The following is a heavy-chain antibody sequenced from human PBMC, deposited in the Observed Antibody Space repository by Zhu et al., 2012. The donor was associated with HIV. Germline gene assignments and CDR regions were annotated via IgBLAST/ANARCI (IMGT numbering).Heavy chain of an antibody. J-gene: IGHJ2*01. Sequence: QVQLQESGPGLVKPSETLSLTCTVSGGSISSYWWSWIRQPAGKGLEWIGRIYDIGSTNYNPSLKSRVTMSVDTSKNQFSLKLRSVTAADTAVYYCARETGGPDVITIGLFDFWGRGTLVTVSS. CDR2: IYDIGST. D-gene: IGHD3-9*01. V-gene: IGHV4-4*07. CDR1: GGSISSYW. CDR3: ARETGGPDVITIGLFDF.